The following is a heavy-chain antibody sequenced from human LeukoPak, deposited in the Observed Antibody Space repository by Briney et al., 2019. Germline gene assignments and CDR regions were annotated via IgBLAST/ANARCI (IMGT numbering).Heavy chain of an antibody. CDR1: GFTFDDYA. CDR2: ISWNSGSI. J-gene: IGHJ4*02. CDR3: ARPGVVTGTYYFDY. D-gene: IGHD2-15*01. Sequence: GRSLRLSCAASGFTFDDYAMHWVRQAPGKGLEWVSGISWNSGSIGYADSVKGRFTISRDNSKNTLYLQMNSLRAEDTAVYYCARPGVVTGTYYFDYWGQGTLVTVSS. V-gene: IGHV3-9*01.